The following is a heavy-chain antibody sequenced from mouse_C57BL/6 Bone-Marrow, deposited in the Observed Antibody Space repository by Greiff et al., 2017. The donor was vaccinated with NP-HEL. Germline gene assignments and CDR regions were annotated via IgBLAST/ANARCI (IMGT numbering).Heavy chain of an antibody. CDR2: INPGSGGT. J-gene: IGHJ2*01. Sequence: QVQLKESGAELVRPGTSVKVSCKASGYAFTNYLIEWVKQRPGQGLEWIGVINPGSGGTNYNEKFKGKATLTADKSSSTAYMQLSSLTSEDSAVYFCARSSQGSSLYYFDYWGQGTTLTVSS. CDR3: ARSSQGSSLYYFDY. D-gene: IGHD6-1*01. V-gene: IGHV1-54*01. CDR1: GYAFTNYL.